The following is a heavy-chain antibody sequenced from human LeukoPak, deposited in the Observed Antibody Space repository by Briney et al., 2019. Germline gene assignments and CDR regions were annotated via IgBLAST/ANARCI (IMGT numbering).Heavy chain of an antibody. CDR1: GGSISSSSYY. D-gene: IGHD3-10*01. J-gene: IGHJ4*02. Sequence: PSETLSLTCTVSGGSISSSSYYWGWLRQPPGKGLEWIGSIYYSGSTYYNPSLKSRVAISVDTSKNQFSLKLSSVTAADTAVYYCARVSGGMVRGVSYFDYWGQGTLVTVSS. CDR3: ARVSGGMVRGVSYFDY. V-gene: IGHV4-39*07. CDR2: IYYSGST.